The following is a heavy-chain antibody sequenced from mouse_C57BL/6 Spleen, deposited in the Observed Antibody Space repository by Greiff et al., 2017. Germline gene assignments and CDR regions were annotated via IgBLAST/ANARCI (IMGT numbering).Heavy chain of an antibody. V-gene: IGHV3-6*01. CDR1: GYSITSGYY. CDR2: ISYDGSN. CDR3: AGGYSNYGWFAY. Sequence: EVKLMESGPGLVKPSQSLSLTCSVTGYSITSGYYWNWIRQFPGNKLEWMGYISYDGSNNYNPSLKNRISITRDTSKNQFFLKLNSVTTEDTATYYCAGGYSNYGWFAYWGQGTLVTVSA. J-gene: IGHJ3*01. D-gene: IGHD2-5*01.